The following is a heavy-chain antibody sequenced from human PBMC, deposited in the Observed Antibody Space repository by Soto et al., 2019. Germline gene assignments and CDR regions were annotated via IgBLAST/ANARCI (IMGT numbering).Heavy chain of an antibody. Sequence: PGGSLRLSCAASGFTFSSYAIYWVRQAPGKGLEWVSTISNSGDTYYADSVEGRFTISRDNSKDTLYLQMNSLRAEDTAVYYCTKPKYRGVIVFVWGQGITVTVSS. CDR2: ISNSGDT. D-gene: IGHD3-10*01. CDR3: TKPKYRGVIVFV. J-gene: IGHJ6*02. V-gene: IGHV3-23*01. CDR1: GFTFSSYA.